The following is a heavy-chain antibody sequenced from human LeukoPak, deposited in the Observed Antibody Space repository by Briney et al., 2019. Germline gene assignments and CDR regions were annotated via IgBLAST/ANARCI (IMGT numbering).Heavy chain of an antibody. CDR3: ARDLGLRGVTNWFDP. CDR1: AHTFSSYL. Sequence: ASVKVSCEASAHTFSSYLMHWVRQAPGQGLEWMGIIDPSGGSTGYAQKFQGRVTMARDTSTSTVYMELSSLRSEDTAVYYCARDLGLRGVTNWFDPWGQGTLVTVSS. V-gene: IGHV1-46*01. D-gene: IGHD3-10*01. J-gene: IGHJ5*02. CDR2: IDPSGGST.